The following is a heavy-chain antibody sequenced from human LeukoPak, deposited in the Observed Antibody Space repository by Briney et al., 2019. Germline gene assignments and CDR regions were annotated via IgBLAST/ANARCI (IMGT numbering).Heavy chain of an antibody. D-gene: IGHD2-15*01. V-gene: IGHV3-23*01. CDR1: GFTFSNHA. CDR2: ISGGGRTT. J-gene: IGHJ4*02. CDR3: AKNVVVKRYIDF. Sequence: PGGSLRLSCAASGFTFSNHAMSWVRQAPGKGLQWVAVISGGGRTTEYEDFVRGRFTFSRDNSKNTLSLQMNSLTVEDTAIYFCAKNVVVKRYIDFWGQGTLVTVSS.